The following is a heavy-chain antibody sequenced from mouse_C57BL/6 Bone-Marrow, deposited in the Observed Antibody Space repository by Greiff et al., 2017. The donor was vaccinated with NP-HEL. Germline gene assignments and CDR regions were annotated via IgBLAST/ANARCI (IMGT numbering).Heavy chain of an antibody. D-gene: IGHD2-2*01. CDR3: ARHYGYDGYYAMDY. CDR2: ISNGGGST. Sequence: EVKVEESGGGLVQPGGSLKLSCAASGFTFSDYYMYWVRQTPEKRLEWVAYISNGGGSTYYPDTVKGRFTISRDNAKNTLYLQMSRLKSEDTAMYYCARHYGYDGYYAMDYWGQGTSVTVSS. J-gene: IGHJ4*01. V-gene: IGHV5-12*01. CDR1: GFTFSDYY.